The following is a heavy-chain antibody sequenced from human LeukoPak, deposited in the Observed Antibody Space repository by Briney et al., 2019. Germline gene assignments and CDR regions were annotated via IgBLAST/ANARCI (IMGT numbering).Heavy chain of an antibody. CDR3: ARAPSYDDGFDY. CDR2: ISAYNGNT. D-gene: IGHD3-3*01. J-gene: IGHJ4*02. CDR1: GGTFSSYG. Sequence: GSSVKVSCKASGGTFSSYGISWVRQAPGQGLEWMGWISAYNGNTNYAQKLQGRVTMTTDTSTSTAYMELRSLRSDDTAVYYCARAPSYDDGFDYWGQGTLVTVSS. V-gene: IGHV1-18*01.